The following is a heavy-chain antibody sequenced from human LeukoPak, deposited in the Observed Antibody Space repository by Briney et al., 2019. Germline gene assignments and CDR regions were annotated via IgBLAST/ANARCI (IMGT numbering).Heavy chain of an antibody. CDR1: GFPFSRYW. CDR2: ISTAGSTT. CDR3: ARGALYYYDRSGYYYPYYFDY. V-gene: IGHV3-74*01. D-gene: IGHD3-22*01. Sequence: GGSLRLSCAASGFPFSRYWMHWVRQAPGKGLVWVSRISTAGSTTDHADSVKGRFTISRDNAKDTLYLQMNSLRAEDTAVYYCARGALYYYDRSGYYYPYYFDYWGQGTLVTVSS. J-gene: IGHJ4*02.